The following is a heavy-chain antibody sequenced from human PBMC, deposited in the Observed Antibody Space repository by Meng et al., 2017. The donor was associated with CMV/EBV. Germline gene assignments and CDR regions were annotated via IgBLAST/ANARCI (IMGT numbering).Heavy chain of an antibody. V-gene: IGHV2-5*01. Sequence: SGPTLVKPTQTLTLTCTFSGFSLITSGVGVGWIRQPPGRALEWRAVIYWNGDKRYRPSLESRLSITRDTSKNQVVLTMTNMDPVDTATYYCAHRSNFYGSGSRSFDYWGQGTLVTVSS. J-gene: IGHJ4*02. CDR1: GFSLITSGVG. CDR3: AHRSNFYGSGSRSFDY. CDR2: IYWNGDK. D-gene: IGHD3-10*01.